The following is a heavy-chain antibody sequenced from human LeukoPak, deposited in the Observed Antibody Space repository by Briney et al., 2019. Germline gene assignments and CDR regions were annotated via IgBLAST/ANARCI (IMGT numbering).Heavy chain of an antibody. Sequence: GGSLRLSCEGSGFTFSTYGMSWVRQAPGKGLKWVSAISGGGGATYYADSVKGRFTISRDNSKNMLYLHVNRLRAEDTAVYYCAKEVAPVTAPPFNNWGQGTLVTVSS. CDR2: ISGGGGAT. D-gene: IGHD2-21*02. V-gene: IGHV3-23*01. J-gene: IGHJ4*02. CDR3: AKEVAPVTAPPFNN. CDR1: GFTFSTYG.